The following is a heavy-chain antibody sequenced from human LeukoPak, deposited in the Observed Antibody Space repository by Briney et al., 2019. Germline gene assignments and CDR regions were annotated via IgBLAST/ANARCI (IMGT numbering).Heavy chain of an antibody. V-gene: IGHV4-4*02. CDR3: ARGEGYSSGSESGYFDY. D-gene: IGHD6-19*01. CDR2: IYHSGST. Sequence: PSGTLSLTCAVSGGSISSSNWWSWVRQPPGKGLEWIGEIYHSGSTNYNPSLKSRVTISVDKSKNQFSLKLTSVTAADTAVYYCARGEGYSSGSESGYFDYWGQGTLVTVSS. CDR1: GGSISSSNW. J-gene: IGHJ4*02.